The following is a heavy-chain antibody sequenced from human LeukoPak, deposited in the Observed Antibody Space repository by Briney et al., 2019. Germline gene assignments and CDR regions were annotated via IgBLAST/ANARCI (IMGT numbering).Heavy chain of an antibody. CDR3: ASARFIAAANDAFDI. D-gene: IGHD6-13*01. Sequence: GESLKISCKASGYSSTSYWIGLVRQMPGKGLEWMGIVYPGDSDTRYSPSFQGQVTISADKSICTAYLQWSSLKSSDTAMYYCASARFIAAANDAFDIWGQGTMVTVSS. J-gene: IGHJ3*02. CDR2: VYPGDSDT. V-gene: IGHV5-51*01. CDR1: GYSSTSYW.